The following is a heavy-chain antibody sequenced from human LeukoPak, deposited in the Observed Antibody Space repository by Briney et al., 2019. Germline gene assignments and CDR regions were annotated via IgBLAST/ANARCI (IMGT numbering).Heavy chain of an antibody. CDR2: ISAYNGNT. J-gene: IGHJ4*02. CDR3: AREGPVAVAGLDY. D-gene: IGHD6-19*01. V-gene: IGHV1-18*01. CDR1: GYTFTNYG. Sequence: GASVKVSCKASGYTFTNYGISWVRQAPGQGLEWVGWISAYNGNTNYVQNLQDRVTMTTDTSTSAAYMELRSLISDDTAVYYCAREGPVAVAGLDYWGQGTLVTVSS.